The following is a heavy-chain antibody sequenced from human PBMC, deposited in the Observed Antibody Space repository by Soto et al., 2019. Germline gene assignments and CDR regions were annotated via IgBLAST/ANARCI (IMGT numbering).Heavy chain of an antibody. CDR1: GGSISSGGYY. CDR3: ARETTVTTRSPGDYYYGMDV. J-gene: IGHJ6*02. V-gene: IGHV4-31*03. CDR2: IYYSGST. D-gene: IGHD4-4*01. Sequence: PSETLSLTCTVSGGSISSGGYYWSWIRQHPGKGLEWIGYIYYSGSTYYNPSLKSRVTISVDTSKNQFSLKLSSVTAADTAVYYCARETTVTTRSPGDYYYGMDVWGQGTTVTVSS.